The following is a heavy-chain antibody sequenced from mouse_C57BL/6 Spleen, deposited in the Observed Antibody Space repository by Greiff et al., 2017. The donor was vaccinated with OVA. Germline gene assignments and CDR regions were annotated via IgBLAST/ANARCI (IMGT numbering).Heavy chain of an antibody. J-gene: IGHJ1*03. CDR2: IYPSDSET. CDR1: GYTFTSYW. D-gene: IGHD3-2*02. V-gene: IGHV1-61*01. Sequence: QVQLQQPGAELVRPGSSVKLSCKASGYTFTSYWMDWVKQRPGQGLEWIGNIYPSDSETHYNQKFKDKATLTVDKSSSTAYMQLSSLTSEDSAVYYCARFLSRYWYFDVWGTGTTVTVSS. CDR3: ARFLSRYWYFDV.